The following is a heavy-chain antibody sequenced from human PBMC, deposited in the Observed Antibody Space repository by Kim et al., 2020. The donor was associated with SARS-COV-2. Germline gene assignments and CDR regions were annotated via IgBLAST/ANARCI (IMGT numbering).Heavy chain of an antibody. D-gene: IGHD2-2*01. Sequence: SETLSLTCTVSGGSISSSSYYWGWIRQPPGKGLEWIGSIYYSGSTYYNPSLKSRVTISVDTSKNQFSLKLSSVTAADTAVYYCARNLPVVPAARSNPYYYYGMDVWGQGTTVTVSS. CDR3: ARNLPVVPAARSNPYYYYGMDV. V-gene: IGHV4-39*01. CDR1: GGSISSSSYY. J-gene: IGHJ6*02. CDR2: IYYSGST.